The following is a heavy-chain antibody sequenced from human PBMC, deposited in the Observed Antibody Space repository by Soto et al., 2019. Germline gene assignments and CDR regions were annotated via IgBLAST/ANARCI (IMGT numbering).Heavy chain of an antibody. CDR2: IYTSGST. CDR3: ARDGVLRFLEWSGYYYYYGMDV. Sequence: SETLSLTGTVSGGSISSYDWSWIRQPAGKGLEWIGRIYTSGSTNYNPSLKSRVTMSVDTSKSQFSLKLSSVTAADTAVYYCARDGVLRFLEWSGYYYYYGMDVWGQGTTVTVSS. CDR1: GGSISSYD. V-gene: IGHV4-4*07. J-gene: IGHJ6*02. D-gene: IGHD3-3*01.